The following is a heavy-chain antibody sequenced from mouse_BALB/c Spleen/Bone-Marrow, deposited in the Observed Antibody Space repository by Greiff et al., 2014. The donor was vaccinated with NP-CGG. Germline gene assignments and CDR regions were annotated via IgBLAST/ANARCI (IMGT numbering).Heavy chain of an antibody. J-gene: IGHJ3*01. CDR1: GYTFTSYW. CDR2: IYPSDSYT. D-gene: IGHD1-1*01. V-gene: IGHV1-69*02. Sequence: QVQLQQSGAELVRPGASVKLSCKASGYTFTSYWINWVKQRPGQGLEWIGNIYPSDSYTNYNQKFKDQATLTVDKSSRTAYMQLNSPTSEDSAVYYCTRGDYYGSSSFAYWGQGTLVTVSA. CDR3: TRGDYYGSSSFAY.